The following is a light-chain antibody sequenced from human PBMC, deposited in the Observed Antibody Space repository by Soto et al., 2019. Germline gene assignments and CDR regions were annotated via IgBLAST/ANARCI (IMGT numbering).Light chain of an antibody. Sequence: HLAQYQTSVCASVGDRCRIRCRASQSISSYLNWYQQKPGKAPKLLIYKASTLKSGVPSRFSGSGSGTEYTLTISCLHPDDFATSNCQRYNSYSEAFGQGTKVDIK. CDR3: QRYNSYSEA. J-gene: IGKJ1*01. CDR1: QSISSY. CDR2: KAS. V-gene: IGKV1-5*03.